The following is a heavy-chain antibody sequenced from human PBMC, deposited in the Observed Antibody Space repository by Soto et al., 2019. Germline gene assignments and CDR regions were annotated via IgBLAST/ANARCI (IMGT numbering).Heavy chain of an antibody. J-gene: IGHJ5*02. Sequence: VRLGESGGGAVQPGDSLRLSCDASGFTFSTYALHWVRQAPGKGLEWVAFISYTGANQYYADSVQGRFTVSRDNSSNIASLQMTSLNPADSAVYSCARDAFLYSRGAYYDPWGQGTLVTVSS. CDR1: GFTFSTYA. D-gene: IGHD3-16*01. CDR2: ISYTGANQ. CDR3: ARDAFLYSRGAYYDP. V-gene: IGHV3-30-3*01.